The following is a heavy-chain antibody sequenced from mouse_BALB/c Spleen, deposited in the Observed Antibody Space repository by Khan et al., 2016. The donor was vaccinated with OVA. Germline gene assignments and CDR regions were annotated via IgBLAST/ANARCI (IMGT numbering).Heavy chain of an antibody. D-gene: IGHD1-2*01. V-gene: IGHV3-2*02. Sequence: VQLQQSGPGLVKPSQSLSITCTVTGYSITSGYGWNWIRQFPGNKLEWMGYISYSGSTNYQPSLKSRISITRDTSKNQLFLQLNSVTTEDTATYYCARTASIKYWGQGTTLTVSS. CDR3: ARTASIKY. J-gene: IGHJ2*01. CDR1: GYSITSGYG. CDR2: ISYSGST.